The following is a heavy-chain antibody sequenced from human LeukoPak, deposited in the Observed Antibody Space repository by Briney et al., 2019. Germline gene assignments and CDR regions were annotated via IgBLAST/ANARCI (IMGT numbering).Heavy chain of an antibody. V-gene: IGHV4-59*01. D-gene: IGHD5-18*01. CDR2: IYYSGST. Sequence: PSETLSLTCSVSGGSISSYFWSWIRQPPGKGLEWIGYIYYSGSTNYNPSLKSRVTISVDTSKNQFSLKLSPVTAADTAVYYCAREGGYSYAKFFDYWGQGTLVTVSS. J-gene: IGHJ4*02. CDR1: GGSISSYF. CDR3: AREGGYSYAKFFDY.